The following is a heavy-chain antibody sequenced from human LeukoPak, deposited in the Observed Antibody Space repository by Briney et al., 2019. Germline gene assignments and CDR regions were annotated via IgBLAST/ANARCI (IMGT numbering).Heavy chain of an antibody. CDR3: GRASGYCSSTSCPPDY. CDR2: ISRKSGSI. D-gene: IGHD2-2*01. Sequence: GGSLRLSCAASGFTFSSYAMSWVRQAPGKGLEWVSAISRKSGSIGYADSVKGRFTISRDNAKNFVYLQMNSLRAEDTAFYYCGRASGYCSSTSCPPDYWGQGTLVTVSS. J-gene: IGHJ4*02. V-gene: IGHV3-9*01. CDR1: GFTFSSYA.